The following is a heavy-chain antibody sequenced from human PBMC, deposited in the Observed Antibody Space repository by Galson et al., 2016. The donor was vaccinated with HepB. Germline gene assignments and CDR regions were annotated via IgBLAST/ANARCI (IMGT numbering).Heavy chain of an antibody. CDR3: ARANMAAAGVDFDF. Sequence: SLRLSCAASGFTFSIYTMNWVRQAPGKGPEWVSSISSAGGYLYYADSVEGRFTISSDNAKKSLYLQMNSLRVEDTAVYYCARANMAAAGVDFDFWGQGTLVTVSS. J-gene: IGHJ4*02. CDR1: GFTFSIYT. D-gene: IGHD6-13*01. V-gene: IGHV3-21*01. CDR2: ISSAGGYL.